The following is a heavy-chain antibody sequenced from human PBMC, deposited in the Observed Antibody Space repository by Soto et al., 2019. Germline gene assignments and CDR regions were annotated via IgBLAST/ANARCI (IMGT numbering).Heavy chain of an antibody. CDR1: GGSISSSKW. Sequence: SETLSLTCAVSGGSISSSKWWSWVRQPPGKGLEWILEVYHSGSTNYTPSLKSRVIISVYNSKNQFSLNLSSVTAADTCVYYCGINESLQGVYAYSGQGTLV. D-gene: IGHD6-13*01. V-gene: IGHV4-4*02. CDR2: VYHSGST. CDR3: GINESLQGVYAY. J-gene: IGHJ4*02.